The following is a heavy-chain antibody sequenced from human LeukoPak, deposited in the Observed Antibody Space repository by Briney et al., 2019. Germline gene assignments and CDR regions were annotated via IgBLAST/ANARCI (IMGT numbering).Heavy chain of an antibody. V-gene: IGHV4-59*08. Sequence: SETLSLTCTVSGGSISSHYWSWIRQPPGKGLEWIGYIYYSGSTNYNPSLKSRVTISVDTSKNQLSMELRFLTAADTAVYYCATSHDVKTAPYDLWGQGTLVTVSS. CDR3: ATSHDVKTAPYDL. D-gene: IGHD2-21*01. CDR1: GGSISSHY. CDR2: IYYSGST. J-gene: IGHJ5*02.